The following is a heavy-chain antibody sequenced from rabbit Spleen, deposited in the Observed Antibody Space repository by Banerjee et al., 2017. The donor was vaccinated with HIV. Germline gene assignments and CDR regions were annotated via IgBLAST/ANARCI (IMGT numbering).Heavy chain of an antibody. V-gene: IGHV1S47*01. CDR2: IDLLFGTT. Sequence: EESGGGLVKPGGSLTLSCKASGFDFSRTGVSWVRQAPGKGLEWIGYIDLLFGTTYYASWVNGRFSISRENTQNTVSLQMNSLTAADTATYFCVRGASSSGYYSLWGQGTLVTVS. CDR1: GFDFSRTG. CDR3: VRGASSSGYYSL. D-gene: IGHD1-1*01. J-gene: IGHJ6*01.